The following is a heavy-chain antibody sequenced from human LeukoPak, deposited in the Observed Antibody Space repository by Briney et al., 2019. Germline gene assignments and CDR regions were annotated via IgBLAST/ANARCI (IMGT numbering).Heavy chain of an antibody. D-gene: IGHD6-13*01. CDR3: ARGAAADNYYYYMDV. V-gene: IGHV4-4*07. CDR2: IYTSGST. J-gene: IGHJ6*03. Sequence: PSETLSLTCTVSGGSISSYYWSWIRQPAGKGLEWIGRIYTSGSTNYNPSLKSRVTMSVDTSKNQFSLKLSSVTAADTAVYYCARGAAADNYYYYMDVWGKGTTVTVSS. CDR1: GGSISSYY.